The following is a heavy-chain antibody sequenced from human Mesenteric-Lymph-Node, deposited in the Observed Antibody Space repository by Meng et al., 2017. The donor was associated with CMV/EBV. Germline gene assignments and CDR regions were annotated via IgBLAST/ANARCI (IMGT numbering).Heavy chain of an antibody. J-gene: IGHJ4*02. D-gene: IGHD3-10*01. CDR1: W. V-gene: IGHV5-51*01. CDR3: ARLIKRQTYYFGSGTYRPLEYFDY. Sequence: WIGWVRQMPGKGLEWMGIIYPGDSDTRYSPSFQGQVTISADKSISTAYLQWSSLKASDTAMYYCARLIKRQTYYFGSGTYRPLEYFDYWGQGTLVTVSS. CDR2: IYPGDSDT.